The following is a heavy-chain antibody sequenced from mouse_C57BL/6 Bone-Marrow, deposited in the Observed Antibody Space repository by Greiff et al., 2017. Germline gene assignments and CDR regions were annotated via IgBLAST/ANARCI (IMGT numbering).Heavy chain of an antibody. Sequence: EVHLVESEGGLVQPGRSMKLSCTASGFTFSDYYMAWVRQVPEKGLEWVANINYDGSSTYYLDSLKSRFIISRDNAKNILYLQMSSLKSEDTATYYCARSYYYGSSFYWYFDVWGTGTTVTVSS. D-gene: IGHD1-1*01. CDR1: GFTFSDYY. CDR3: ARSYYYGSSFYWYFDV. V-gene: IGHV5-16*01. CDR2: INYDGSST. J-gene: IGHJ1*03.